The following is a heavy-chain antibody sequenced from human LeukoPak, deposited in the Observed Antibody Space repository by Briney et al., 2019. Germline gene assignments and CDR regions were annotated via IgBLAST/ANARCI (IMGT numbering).Heavy chain of an antibody. V-gene: IGHV4-39*02. Sequence: PSETLSLTCSVSGGSISSSSYYWGWIRQPPGKGLEWIGSIYYSGSTYYNPSLKSRVTISVDTSKNQFSLKLSSVTAADTAVYYCARDPARGLYYYYMDVWGKGTTVTVSS. CDR2: IYYSGST. CDR1: GGSISSSSYY. J-gene: IGHJ6*03. CDR3: ARDPARGLYYYYMDV. D-gene: IGHD3-10*01.